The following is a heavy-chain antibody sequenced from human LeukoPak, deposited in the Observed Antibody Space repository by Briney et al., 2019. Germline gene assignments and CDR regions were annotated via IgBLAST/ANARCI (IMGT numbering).Heavy chain of an antibody. Sequence: ASVKVSCKASGYTFTGYYMNWVRQAPGQGLEWMGWINSDSGFTKYAQKFQGRVTMTRDTSITTVYMDPTRLTSADTAVYYCARNFDMKGFDPWGQGTLVTVSS. D-gene: IGHD3-9*01. CDR3: ARNFDMKGFDP. CDR2: INSDSGFT. CDR1: GYTFTGYY. V-gene: IGHV1-2*02. J-gene: IGHJ5*02.